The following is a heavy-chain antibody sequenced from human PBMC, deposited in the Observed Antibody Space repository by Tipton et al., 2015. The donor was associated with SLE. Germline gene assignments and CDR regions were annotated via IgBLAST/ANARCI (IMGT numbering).Heavy chain of an antibody. CDR2: IRGAGDSA. J-gene: IGHJ4*02. Sequence: SLRLSCAASGFTFSNYAMSWVRQAPGKGLEWVSAIRGAGDSAYYADSVKGRFTISRDNSKNTLSLQVNSLRAEDTAVYYRATGFIDISGYYFDHWGQGTLVTVSS. CDR1: GFTFSNYA. V-gene: IGHV3-23*01. D-gene: IGHD3-22*01. CDR3: ATGFIDISGYYFDH.